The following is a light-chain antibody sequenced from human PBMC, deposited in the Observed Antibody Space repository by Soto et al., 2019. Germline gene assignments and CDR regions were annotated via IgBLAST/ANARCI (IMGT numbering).Light chain of an antibody. CDR2: GAS. V-gene: IGKV3-15*01. J-gene: IGKJ2*01. Sequence: EIVMTQSPATLSASPGERATLSCTASQSVSSNLAWYQQKPGQAHRLLIYGASTRATGIPARFSGSGSGTEFTLTISSLESEDFAVYYCQEYNNWPPMNTFGQGAKLEIK. CDR1: QSVSSN. CDR3: QEYNNWPPMNT.